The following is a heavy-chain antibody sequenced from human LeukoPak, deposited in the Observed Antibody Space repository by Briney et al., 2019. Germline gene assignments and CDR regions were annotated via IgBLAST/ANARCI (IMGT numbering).Heavy chain of an antibody. CDR1: GGTFSSYA. D-gene: IGHD6-6*01. CDR3: AREAESYSSSSYFDY. V-gene: IGHV1-69*06. Sequence: ASVKVSCKASGGTFSSYAISWVRQAPGQGLEWMGGIIPIFGTANYAQKFQGRVTITADKSTSTAYMELSSLRSEDTAVYYCAREAESYSSSSYFDYWGQGTLVTVSS. CDR2: IIPIFGTA. J-gene: IGHJ4*02.